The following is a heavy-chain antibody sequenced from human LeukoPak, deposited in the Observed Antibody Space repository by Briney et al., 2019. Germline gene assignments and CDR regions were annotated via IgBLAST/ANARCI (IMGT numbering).Heavy chain of an antibody. CDR2: IRYDGSNK. CDR3: AKGPYYYDSSGPTTSFDY. D-gene: IGHD3-22*01. CDR1: GLTFSSYG. Sequence: GGSLRLSCAASGLTFSSYGMHWVRPAPGKGLEWVAFIRYDGSNKYYADSVKGRFTISRDNSKNTLYLQMNSLRAEDTAVYYCAKGPYYYDSSGPTTSFDYWGQGTLVTVSS. V-gene: IGHV3-30*02. J-gene: IGHJ4*02.